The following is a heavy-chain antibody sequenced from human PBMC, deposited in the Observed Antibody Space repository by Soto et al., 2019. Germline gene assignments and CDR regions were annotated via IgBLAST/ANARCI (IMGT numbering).Heavy chain of an antibody. CDR1: GFTFSSYS. J-gene: IGHJ6*03. CDR3: ARDDFGYCSSTSCYVDYYYYYMYV. V-gene: IGHV3-48*01. Sequence: EVQLVEPGGGLEQPGGSLRLSCAASGFTFSSYSMKWVRQAPGKGLEWVTYISSSSSTIYYADSVKGRFTISRDNAKNSLYLQMNSLRAEDTAVYYCARDDFGYCSSTSCYVDYYYYYMYVWGKGTTVTVSS. CDR2: ISSSSSTI. D-gene: IGHD2-2*03.